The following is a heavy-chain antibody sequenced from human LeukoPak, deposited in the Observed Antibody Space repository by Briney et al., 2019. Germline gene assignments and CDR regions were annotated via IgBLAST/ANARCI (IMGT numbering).Heavy chain of an antibody. Sequence: SETLSLTCTVSGDSISSSSYYWGWIRQPPGKGLEWIGSFSYSGSTYYNPSLKSRVTISVDTSKNQFSLKLSSVTAADTAVYYCARAARKNWFDPWGQGTLVTVSS. CDR1: GDSISSSSYY. V-gene: IGHV4-39*07. CDR3: ARAARKNWFDP. CDR2: FSYSGST. J-gene: IGHJ5*02.